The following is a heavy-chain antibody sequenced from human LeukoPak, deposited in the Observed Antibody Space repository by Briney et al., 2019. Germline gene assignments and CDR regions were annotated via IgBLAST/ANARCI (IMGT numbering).Heavy chain of an antibody. Sequence: GGSLRLSCVDSGINFEAYWMSWVRQAPGKGPEWVANVKQDGREKNYVDSVRGRFTISRDNAKKSVYPQMNSLRAEDTAVYYCAREGDFWSGFSPNWFDPWGQGTLVIVSS. CDR2: VKQDGREK. CDR3: AREGDFWSGFSPNWFDP. V-gene: IGHV3-7*01. J-gene: IGHJ5*02. CDR1: GINFEAYW. D-gene: IGHD3-3*01.